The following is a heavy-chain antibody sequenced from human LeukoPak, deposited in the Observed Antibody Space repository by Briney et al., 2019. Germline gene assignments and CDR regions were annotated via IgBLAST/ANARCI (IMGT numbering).Heavy chain of an antibody. V-gene: IGHV3-66*01. Sequence: GGSLRLSCAASGFTFSSYGMSWVRQAPGKGLEWVSVIYSGGSTYYADSVKGRFTISRDNSKNTLYLQMNSLRAEDTAVYYCARDGAGATAFDYWGQGTLVTVSS. CDR1: GFTFSSYG. CDR3: ARDGAGATAFDY. CDR2: IYSGGST. D-gene: IGHD1-26*01. J-gene: IGHJ4*02.